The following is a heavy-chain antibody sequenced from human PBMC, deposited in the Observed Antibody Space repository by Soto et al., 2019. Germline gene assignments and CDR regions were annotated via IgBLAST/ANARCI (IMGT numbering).Heavy chain of an antibody. V-gene: IGHV3-7*01. CDR3: ARVYYDYIWGSYPLVY. CDR1: GFTFSSHW. Sequence: PGGSLRLSCAASGFTFSSHWMSWVRQAPGKGLEWLASIKQDGSEKHYVDSAKGRFTISRDNAKNSLYLQMNSLRVEDTAVYYCARVYYDYIWGSYPLVYWGQGTLVTVSS. CDR2: IKQDGSEK. D-gene: IGHD3-16*02. J-gene: IGHJ4*02.